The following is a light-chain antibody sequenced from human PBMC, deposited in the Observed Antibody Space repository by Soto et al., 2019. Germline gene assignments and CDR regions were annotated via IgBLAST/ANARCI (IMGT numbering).Light chain of an antibody. CDR1: QDISKY. Sequence: DFQMTQSPSSLSSSVGDKFTITFLASQDISKYLAWYQQKPGKAPELLIHDTSNLHTGVSSRFSGSGSGTHFTLTISSLQPEDVATYYCQQAYSYPVTFGQGTRLENK. CDR3: QQAYSYPVT. J-gene: IGKJ5*01. V-gene: IGKV1-12*01. CDR2: DTS.